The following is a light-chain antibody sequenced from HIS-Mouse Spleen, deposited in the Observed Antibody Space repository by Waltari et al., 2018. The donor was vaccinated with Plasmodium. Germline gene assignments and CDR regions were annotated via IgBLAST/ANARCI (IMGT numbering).Light chain of an antibody. CDR2: QDS. CDR1: NLGDKY. CDR3: QAWDSSTVV. V-gene: IGLV3-1*01. J-gene: IGLJ2*01. Sequence: SYELPQPPSVSVSPGQTASIPCSGDNLGDKYACWYQQKPGQSPVLVIYQDSKRPSGIPERFSGSNSGNTATLTISGTQAMDEADYYCQAWDSSTVVFGGGTKLTVL.